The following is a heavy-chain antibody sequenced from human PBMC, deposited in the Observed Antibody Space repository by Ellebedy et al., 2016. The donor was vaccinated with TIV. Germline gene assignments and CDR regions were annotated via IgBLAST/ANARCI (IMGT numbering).Heavy chain of an antibody. CDR3: ARGHFQDVDLDHWYFDL. CDR1: GWSFSGHS. Sequence: GSLRLSCAVNGWSFSGHSWTLIRQPPGTCLEWIGEVNHRRVTSYNRSLRSRVTRSIYTSNYQFSLRLSAVTAADTAVYYCARGHFQDVDLDHWYFDLWGRGTLVTVSS. J-gene: IGHJ2*01. V-gene: IGHV4-34*01. CDR2: VNHRRVT.